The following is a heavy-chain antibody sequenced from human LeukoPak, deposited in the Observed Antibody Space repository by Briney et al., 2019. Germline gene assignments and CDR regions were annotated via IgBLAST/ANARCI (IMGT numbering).Heavy chain of an antibody. V-gene: IGHV7-4-1*02. CDR2: INTNTGNP. Sequence: VASVKASCKASGYTFTSYAMNWVRQAPGQGLEWMGWINTNTGNPTYAQGFTGRFVFSLDTSVSTAYLQISSLKAEDTAVCYCARGPLTLLWFGAGAYDWGQGTLVTASS. CDR3: ARGPLTLLWFGAGAYD. CDR1: GYTFTSYA. D-gene: IGHD3-10*01. J-gene: IGHJ4*02.